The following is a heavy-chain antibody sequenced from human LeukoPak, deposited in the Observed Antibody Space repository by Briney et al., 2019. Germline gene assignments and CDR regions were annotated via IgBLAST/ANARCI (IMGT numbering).Heavy chain of an antibody. CDR1: GGSISSYY. Sequence: SPTLSLPCTVSGGSISSYYWSWIQQPPGKGLERIAYIYYSGRTNYNPSLKSRLSISVDTSKNQSSPKLSSVTDAKTAVYYCARALADYDAVDIWGQGTMVTVSS. V-gene: IGHV4-59*08. D-gene: IGHD3-16*01. CDR3: ARALADYDAVDI. J-gene: IGHJ3*02. CDR2: IYYSGRT.